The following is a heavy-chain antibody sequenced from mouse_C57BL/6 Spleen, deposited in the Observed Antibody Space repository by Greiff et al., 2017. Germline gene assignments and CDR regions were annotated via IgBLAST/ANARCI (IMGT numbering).Heavy chain of an antibody. Sequence: QVQLQQPGAELVQPGASVKLSCKASGYTFTSYWMHWVKQRPGQGLEWIGMIHPNSGSTNYNEKFKSKATLTVDKSSSTAYMQLSSLTSEDSAVYYCARGGTRNWFAYWGQGTLVTVSA. CDR3: ARGGTRNWFAY. J-gene: IGHJ3*01. D-gene: IGHD3-3*01. V-gene: IGHV1-64*01. CDR2: IHPNSGST. CDR1: GYTFTSYW.